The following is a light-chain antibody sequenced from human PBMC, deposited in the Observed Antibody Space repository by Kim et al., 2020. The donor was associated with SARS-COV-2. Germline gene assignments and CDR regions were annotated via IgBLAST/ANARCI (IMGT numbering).Light chain of an antibody. J-gene: IGKJ4*01. V-gene: IGKV1-5*01. CDR2: DAS. Sequence: DIQMTQSPSTLYASVGDRVTITCRASQSISSWLDWYQQKPGKAPKLLIYDASSLESGVPSRFSGSGSGTEFTLTISSLQPDDIATYYCQQYNSYSLTFGGGTKVDIK. CDR1: QSISSW. CDR3: QQYNSYSLT.